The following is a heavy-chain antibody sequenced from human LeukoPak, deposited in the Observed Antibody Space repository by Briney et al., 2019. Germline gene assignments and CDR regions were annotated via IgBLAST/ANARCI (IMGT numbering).Heavy chain of an antibody. J-gene: IGHJ4*02. V-gene: IGHV4-38-2*02. D-gene: IGHD2-15*01. CDR1: GYSISSGYY. CDR2: IYHTGGT. Sequence: SETLSLTCTVSGYSISSGYYWGWIRQPPGKGLEWIGSIYHTGGTYYNPSLKSRVTISVDTSKNQFSLDLTSVTAADTAVYYCARQEGLVAATFDYWGQGTLVTVSS. CDR3: ARQEGLVAATFDY.